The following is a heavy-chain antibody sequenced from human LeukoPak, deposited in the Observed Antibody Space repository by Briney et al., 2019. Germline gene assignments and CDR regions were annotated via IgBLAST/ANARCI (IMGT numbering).Heavy chain of an antibody. D-gene: IGHD1-1*01. CDR3: ARDVESSHGPWFDP. Sequence: SETLSLTCTVSGGSISSNSWSWIRQPPGEGLEWIGYIYSSGTINYNPSLKSRVTISIDTSKNQFSLKLTSVTAADTAVYYCARDVESSHGPWFDPWGQGTLVTVYS. CDR1: GGSISSNS. CDR2: IYSSGTI. J-gene: IGHJ5*02. V-gene: IGHV4-59*08.